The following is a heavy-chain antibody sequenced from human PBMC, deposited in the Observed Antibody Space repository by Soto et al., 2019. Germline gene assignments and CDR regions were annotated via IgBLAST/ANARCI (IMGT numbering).Heavy chain of an antibody. CDR2: IRSKANSYAT. D-gene: IGHD1-26*01. CDR3: TRLSGSYAYYYGMDV. CDR1: GFTFSGFA. V-gene: IGHV3-73*01. J-gene: IGHJ6*02. Sequence: PGGSLRLSCAASGFTFSGFAMHWVRQASGKGLEWVGRIRSKANSYATAYAASVKGRFTISRDDSKNTAYLQMNSLKTEDTAVYYCTRLSGSYAYYYGMDVWGQGTTVTVSS.